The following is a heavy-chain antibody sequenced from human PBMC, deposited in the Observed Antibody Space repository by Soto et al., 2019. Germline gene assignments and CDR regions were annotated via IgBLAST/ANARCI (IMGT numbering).Heavy chain of an antibody. J-gene: IGHJ6*02. D-gene: IGHD6-13*01. CDR1: GGTFSSYT. CDR3: ARDRYSSSWDYYCGMDV. CDR2: IIPILGIA. Sequence: QVQLVQSGAEVKKPGSSVKVSCKASGGTFSSYTISWVRQAPGQGLEWRGRIIPILGIANYAQKFQGRVTITADKSTSTAYMELSSLRSEDTAVYYCARDRYSSSWDYYCGMDVWGQGTTVTVSS. V-gene: IGHV1-69*08.